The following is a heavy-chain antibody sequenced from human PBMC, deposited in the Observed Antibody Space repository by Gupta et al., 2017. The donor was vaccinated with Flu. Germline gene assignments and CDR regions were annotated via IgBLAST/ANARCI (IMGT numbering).Heavy chain of an antibody. CDR2: IFYTGST. CDR3: ARRGKTGYDNWFDP. CDR1: GGSISRSSYY. Sequence: GGSISRSSYYWGWIRQPPGKGLEWIGSIFYTGSTSYSPSLKSRVTISVDTSKNQFSLKLSSVTAADTAVYYCARRGKTGYDNWFDPWGKGTLVTVSS. J-gene: IGHJ5*02. V-gene: IGHV4-39*01. D-gene: IGHD3-9*01.